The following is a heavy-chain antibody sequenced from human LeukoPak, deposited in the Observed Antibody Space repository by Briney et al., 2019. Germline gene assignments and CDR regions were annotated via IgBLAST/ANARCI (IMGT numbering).Heavy chain of an antibody. D-gene: IGHD3-22*01. V-gene: IGHV3-74*01. Sequence: GGSLRLSCAASGFTFSSYWMHWVRQAPGKGLGWVSRIKSDGSTRYADSVKGRFTISRDNAKNTVSLQMTSLRAEDTGVYYCARAPSEIGGYYPEYFRHWGQGTLVIVSS. CDR1: GFTFSSYW. CDR3: ARAPSEIGGYYPEYFRH. J-gene: IGHJ1*01. CDR2: IKSDGST.